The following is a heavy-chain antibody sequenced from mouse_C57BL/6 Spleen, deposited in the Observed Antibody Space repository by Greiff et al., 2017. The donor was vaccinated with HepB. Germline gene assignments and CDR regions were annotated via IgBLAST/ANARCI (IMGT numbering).Heavy chain of an antibody. D-gene: IGHD1-1*01. Sequence: QVQLKQSGPELVKPGASVKISCKASGYTFTDYYINWVKQRPGQGLEWIGWIFPGSGSTYYNEKFKGKATLTVDKSSSTAYMLLSSLTSEDSAVYFCARKTHYYGSSYDAMDYWGQGTSVTVSS. J-gene: IGHJ4*01. CDR3: ARKTHYYGSSYDAMDY. CDR2: IFPGSGST. V-gene: IGHV1-75*01. CDR1: GYTFTDYY.